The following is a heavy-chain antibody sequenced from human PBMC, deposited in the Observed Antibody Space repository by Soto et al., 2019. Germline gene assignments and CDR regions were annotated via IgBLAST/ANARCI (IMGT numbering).Heavy chain of an antibody. J-gene: IGHJ6*03. V-gene: IGHV1-2*04. CDR1: GYIFTGYY. Sequence: GASVKVSCKASGYIFTGYYMHWVRQAPGQGLEWMGWINPNSGGTNYAQKFQGWVTMTRDTSISTAYMELSRLRSDDTAVYYCARETEDYDFWSGYSDYYYMDVWGKGTTVTVS. D-gene: IGHD3-3*01. CDR2: INPNSGGT. CDR3: ARETEDYDFWSGYSDYYYMDV.